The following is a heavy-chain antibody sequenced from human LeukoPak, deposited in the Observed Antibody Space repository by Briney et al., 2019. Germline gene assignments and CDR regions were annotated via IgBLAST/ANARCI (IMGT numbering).Heavy chain of an antibody. V-gene: IGHV3-23*01. CDR3: AKNSRIVVPAASLN. CDR2: ISGSGGST. Sequence: GGSLRLSCAASGFTFSSYSMNWVRQAPGKGLEWVSAISGSGGSTYYADSVKGRFTISRDNSKNTLYLQMNSLRAEDTAVYYCAKNSRIVVPAASLNWGQGTLVTVSS. CDR1: GFTFSSYS. D-gene: IGHD2-2*01. J-gene: IGHJ4*02.